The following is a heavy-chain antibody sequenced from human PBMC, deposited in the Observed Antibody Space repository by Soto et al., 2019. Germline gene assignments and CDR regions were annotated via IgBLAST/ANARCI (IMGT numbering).Heavy chain of an antibody. Sequence: QLQLQESGSRLVKSSQTLSLTCTVSGDSMTSGDYSWSWIRQPPGKGLEWLGYIYRTGNTHYSPSLKSRVSISQDRSKNHFSLELTSVTAADTAVYYCARGDYQDSIDYWGQGTLVTVSS. V-gene: IGHV4-30-2*01. CDR1: GDSMTSGDYS. J-gene: IGHJ4*02. D-gene: IGHD2-2*01. CDR2: IYRTGNT. CDR3: ARGDYQDSIDY.